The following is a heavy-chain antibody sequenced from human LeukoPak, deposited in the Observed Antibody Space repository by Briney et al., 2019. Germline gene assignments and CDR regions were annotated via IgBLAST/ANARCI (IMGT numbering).Heavy chain of an antibody. D-gene: IGHD3-16*02. CDR2: IYTSGST. J-gene: IGHJ4*02. CDR3: AREDYDYVWGSYRFDY. CDR1: GGSISSYY. Sequence: PSETLSLTCTVSGGSISSYYWSWIRQPAGKGLEWIGRIYTSGSTNYNPSLKSRVTMSVDTSKNQFSLKLSSVTAADTAVYYCAREDYDYVWGSYRFDYWGQGTLVTLCS. V-gene: IGHV4-4*07.